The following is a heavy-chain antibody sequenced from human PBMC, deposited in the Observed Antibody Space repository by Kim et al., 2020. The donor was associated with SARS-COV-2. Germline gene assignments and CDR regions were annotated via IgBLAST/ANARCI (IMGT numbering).Heavy chain of an antibody. CDR2: GRP. Sequence: GRPSYNPSLTSRVTISVDTSKKQFSLRLNSVTAADTAVYYCATGSGDFHYWGQGTLVTVSS. V-gene: IGHV4-39*07. J-gene: IGHJ4*02. D-gene: IGHD1-1*01. CDR3: ATGSGDFHY.